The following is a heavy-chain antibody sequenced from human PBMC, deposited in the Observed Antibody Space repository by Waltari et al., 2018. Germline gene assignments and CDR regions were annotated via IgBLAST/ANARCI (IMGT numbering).Heavy chain of an antibody. Sequence: QVQLQESGPGLVKPSETLSLTCTVSGGSISSYYWSWIRQPAGKGLEWIGRIYTSGSTNYNPSLKSRVTMSVDTSKNQFSLKLSSVTAADTAVYYCARGSTTVTTPYYYGMDVWGQGTTVTVSS. CDR3: ARGSTTVTTPYYYGMDV. D-gene: IGHD4-4*01. CDR1: GGSISSYY. J-gene: IGHJ6*02. CDR2: IYTSGST. V-gene: IGHV4-4*07.